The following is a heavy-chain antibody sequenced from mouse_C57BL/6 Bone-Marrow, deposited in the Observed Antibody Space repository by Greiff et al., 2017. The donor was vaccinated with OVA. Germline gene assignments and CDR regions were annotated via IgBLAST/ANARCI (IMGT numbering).Heavy chain of an antibody. CDR3: ARWGDDCEIDY. CDR1: GYTFTTYC. D-gene: IGHD2-4*01. Sequence: QVQLQQSGAELAKPGASVKLSCKASGYTFTTYCIDWVKQNHGKSLEWIGYFNPNNGDTKYNEKFKGKATLTVEKSSSTAYMELGSVTSDDSAVYYCARWGDDCEIDYWGKGTPVTVSA. J-gene: IGHJ3*01. CDR2: FNPNNGDT. V-gene: IGHV1-47*01.